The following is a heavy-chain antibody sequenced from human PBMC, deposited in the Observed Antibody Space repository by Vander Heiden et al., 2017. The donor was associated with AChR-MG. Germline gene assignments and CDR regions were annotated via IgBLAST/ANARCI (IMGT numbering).Heavy chain of an antibody. V-gene: IGHV1-24*01. J-gene: IGHJ4*02. Sequence: QVQLVQSGAEVKKPGASVKVSCKVSGSTLTELSMHWVRQAPGKGLEWMGGFDPEDGETIYAQKFQGRGTMTEDTSTDTAYMELSSLRSEDTEVYYCATDSGYDILTGYYGLVTFDYWGQGTLVTVS. CDR3: ATDSGYDILTGYYGLVTFDY. CDR2: FDPEDGET. D-gene: IGHD3-9*01. CDR1: GSTLTELS.